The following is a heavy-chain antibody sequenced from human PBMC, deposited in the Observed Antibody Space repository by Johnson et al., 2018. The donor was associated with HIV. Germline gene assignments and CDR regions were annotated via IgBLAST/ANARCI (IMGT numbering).Heavy chain of an antibody. CDR1: GFIFGDYG. V-gene: IGHV3-20*04. CDR2: INWNGGST. Sequence: VQVVESGGGVLRPGGSLRLSCEGFGFIFGDYGLSWVRQRPGKGLQWVSGINWNGGSTGYADSVKGRCTISRDNGKNSLYMQMNNLRADDTALSYCAGRDSGSLSFDSWGQGTMVIVSS. D-gene: IGHD1-26*01. J-gene: IGHJ3*02. CDR3: AGRDSGSLSFDS.